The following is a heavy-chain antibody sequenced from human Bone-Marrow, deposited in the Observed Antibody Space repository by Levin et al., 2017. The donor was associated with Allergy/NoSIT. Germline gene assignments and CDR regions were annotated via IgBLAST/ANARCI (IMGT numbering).Heavy chain of an antibody. V-gene: IGHV4-61*01. Sequence: GSLRLSCTVSGGSVNSGLYYWSWIRQPPGKGLEWIGYIHDSGSAFYNPSLKSRVTISVDTSKNQFSLKMRSVTAADTAMYYCARWRSSSYRYYFDNWGQGTLVTASS. J-gene: IGHJ4*02. CDR1: GGSVNSGLYY. CDR2: IHDSGSA. D-gene: IGHD6-6*01. CDR3: ARWRSSSYRYYFDN.